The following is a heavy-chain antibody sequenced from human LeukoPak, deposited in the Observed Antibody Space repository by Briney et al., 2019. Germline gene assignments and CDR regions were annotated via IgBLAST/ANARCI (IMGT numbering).Heavy chain of an antibody. J-gene: IGHJ4*02. CDR1: GGSISSGGYS. CDR2: IYHSGST. CDR3: ARGIAAAGYFDY. Sequence: PSQTLSLTCAVSGGSISSGGYSWSWIRQPPGKGLEWIGYIYHSGSTYYNPPLKSRVTISVDRSKNQFSLKLSSVTAADTAVYYCARGIAAAGYFDYWGQGTLVTVSS. V-gene: IGHV4-30-2*01. D-gene: IGHD6-13*01.